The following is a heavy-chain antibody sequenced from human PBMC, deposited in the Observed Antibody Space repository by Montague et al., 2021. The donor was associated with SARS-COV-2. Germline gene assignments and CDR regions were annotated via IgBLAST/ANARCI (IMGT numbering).Heavy chain of an antibody. CDR2: IYYSGST. J-gene: IGHJ6*03. CDR1: GGSISSGGYY. CDR3: ARVGIVVVPAAIVTLSYYYYMDV. Sequence: TLSLTCTVPGGSISSGGYYRSWIRQHPGKGLEWIGYIYYSGSTYYNPSLKSRVTISVDTSKNQFSLKLSSVTAADTAVYYCARVGIVVVPAAIVTLSYYYYMDVWGKGTTVTVSS. V-gene: IGHV4-31*03. D-gene: IGHD2-2*02.